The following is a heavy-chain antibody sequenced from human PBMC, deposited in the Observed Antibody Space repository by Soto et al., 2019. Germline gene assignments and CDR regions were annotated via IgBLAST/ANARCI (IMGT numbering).Heavy chain of an antibody. CDR1: GFPFIAYG. Sequence: QVQLVESGGGVVQPGGSLRLSCAASGFPFIAYGMHWVREGPGKGLEWVAVISYDGSNKFYADSVKGRFNISRDNSRNALYLQINSLSPEDTALYYCVGGHYYLAYRGQGPLVSVSS. V-gene: IGHV3-30*03. J-gene: IGHJ4*02. D-gene: IGHD3-10*01. CDR2: ISYDGSNK. CDR3: VGGHYYLAY.